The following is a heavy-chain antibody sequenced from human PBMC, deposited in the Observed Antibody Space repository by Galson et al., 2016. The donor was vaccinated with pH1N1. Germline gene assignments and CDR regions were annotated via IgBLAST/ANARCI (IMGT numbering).Heavy chain of an antibody. CDR2: IYPGDSDT. CDR1: GSSFSRHW. CDR3: ARRSAVAGVDY. V-gene: IGHV5-51*01. J-gene: IGHJ4*02. D-gene: IGHD6-19*01. Sequence: QSGAEVTKPGESLKISCQGSGSSFSRHWIGWVRQMPGKGLEWMGIIYPGDSDTKYSPSFQGQVTFSADMSSNTAYVQWNSLKTSDTAMYFCARRSAVAGVDYWGQGTLVTISS.